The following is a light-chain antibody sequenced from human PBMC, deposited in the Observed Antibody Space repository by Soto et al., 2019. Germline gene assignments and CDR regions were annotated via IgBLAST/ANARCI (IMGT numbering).Light chain of an antibody. Sequence: DIQMTQSPSSLSASVGDRVTITCRASRSISNYLNWYQQKSGKAPRLPIYAASSLQTGVPSRFSGTGAGTAFTLTITRLQPEDAATYYCQQSYSVPRFGQGTRVDLK. CDR1: RSISNY. J-gene: IGKJ1*01. CDR3: QQSYSVPR. V-gene: IGKV1-39*01. CDR2: AAS.